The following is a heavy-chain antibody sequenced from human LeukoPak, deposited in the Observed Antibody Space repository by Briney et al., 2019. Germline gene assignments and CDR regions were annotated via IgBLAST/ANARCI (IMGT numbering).Heavy chain of an antibody. CDR2: ISSTSVTI. D-gene: IGHD3-22*01. CDR1: GFTFSNYP. Sequence: GGSLRLSCAASGFTFSNYPMNWVRQAPGKGLEWVSYISSTSVTIYYADSVRGRFTISRDNAKNSLYLQMNGLRDEDTAVYYCARAGDSSGYFDYWGQGTLVTVSS. CDR3: ARAGDSSGYFDY. V-gene: IGHV3-48*02. J-gene: IGHJ4*02.